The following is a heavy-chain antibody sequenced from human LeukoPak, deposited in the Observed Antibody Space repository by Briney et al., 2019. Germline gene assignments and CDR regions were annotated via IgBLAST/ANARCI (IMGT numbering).Heavy chain of an antibody. J-gene: IGHJ5*02. Sequence: GGSLRLSCAVSGITFSSYWMSWVRQTPGKGLEWVANIKQDGSEEYYVDSVKGRFTISRDNAKNSLYFQMNSLRPEDTAVYYCARDPLDHWGQGALVTVSS. CDR3: ARDPLDH. CDR2: IKQDGSEE. CDR1: GITFSSYW. V-gene: IGHV3-7*05.